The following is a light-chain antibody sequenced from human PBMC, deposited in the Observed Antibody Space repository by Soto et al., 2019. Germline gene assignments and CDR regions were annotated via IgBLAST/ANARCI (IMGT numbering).Light chain of an antibody. V-gene: IGLV2-14*03. CDR1: SSDVGGYNY. J-gene: IGLJ2*01. CDR2: DVS. CDR3: SSYTSSNTVI. Sequence: QSVLTQPASVSGSPGQSITISCTGSSSDVGGYNYVSWYQQHPGKAPKLMIYDVSNRPSGVSNRFSGSRSGNTASLTISGLQAKDEADYYCSSYTSSNTVIFGGGTKVTVL.